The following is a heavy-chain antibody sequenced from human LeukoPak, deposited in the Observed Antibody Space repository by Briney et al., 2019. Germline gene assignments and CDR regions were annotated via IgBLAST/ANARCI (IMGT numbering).Heavy chain of an antibody. CDR1: GFTFSSYS. Sequence: GGSLRLSCAASGFTFSSYSVNWVRQAPGKGLEWVANIKQDGSEKYYVDSVKGRFTISRDNAKNSLYLQMNSLRAEDTAVYYCATRLVGATNFDYWGQGTLVTVSS. D-gene: IGHD1-26*01. J-gene: IGHJ4*02. V-gene: IGHV3-7*01. CDR3: ATRLVGATNFDY. CDR2: IKQDGSEK.